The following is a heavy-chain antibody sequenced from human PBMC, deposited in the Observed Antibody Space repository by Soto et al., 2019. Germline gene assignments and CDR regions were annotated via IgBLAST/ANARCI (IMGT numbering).Heavy chain of an antibody. CDR3: AADRVGPHQYYAKDV. V-gene: IGHV1-58*02. CDR1: GFTFTGSA. Sequence: QMQLVQSGPEVKKPGTSVMVSCKASGFTFTGSAIQWVRQARGQRLEGIGWIVAGRDNTLYAPKFRERVTITWDMSTRTAYRELSSLRSEDTAVYYCAADRVGPHQYYAKDVWGQGTTVTVSS. J-gene: IGHJ6*02. CDR2: IVAGRDNT. D-gene: IGHD1-26*01.